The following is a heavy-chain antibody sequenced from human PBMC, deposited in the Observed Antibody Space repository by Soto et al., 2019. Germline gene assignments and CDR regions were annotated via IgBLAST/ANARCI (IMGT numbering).Heavy chain of an antibody. CDR1: GGSISSGDYY. CDR3: ARDRLRGYYYYGMDV. V-gene: IGHV4-30-4*01. J-gene: IGHJ6*02. CDR2: IYYSGST. Sequence: QVQLQESGPGLVKPSQTLSLTCTVSGGSISSGDYYWSWIRQPPGKGPEWIGYIYYSGSTYYNPSLKSRVTISVDTSKNQFSLKLSSVTAADTAVYYCARDRLRGYYYYGMDVWGQGTTVTVSS.